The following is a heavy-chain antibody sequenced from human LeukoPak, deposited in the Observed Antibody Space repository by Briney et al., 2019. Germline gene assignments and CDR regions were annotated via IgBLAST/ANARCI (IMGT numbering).Heavy chain of an antibody. Sequence: SETLSLTCAVDGGSFSFYYWSWIRQTPGKGLEWIGEINHSGSSSYNPSLKSRVTISVDTSKSQFSLKLNSVTAADTAVYYCARRSQDFDFWGQGILVTVSA. CDR2: INHSGSS. V-gene: IGHV4-34*01. CDR3: ARRSQDFDF. J-gene: IGHJ4*02. CDR1: GGSFSFYY.